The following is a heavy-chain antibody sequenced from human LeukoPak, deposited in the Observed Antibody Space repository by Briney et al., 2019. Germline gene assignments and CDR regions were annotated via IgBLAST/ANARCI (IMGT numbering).Heavy chain of an antibody. CDR2: IKQDGSEK. V-gene: IGHV3-7*01. J-gene: IGHJ5*02. D-gene: IGHD2-2*01. Sequence: GGSLRFSCAASGFTFSSYWMSWVRQAPGKGLEWVANIKQDGSEKYYVDSVKGRFTISRDNAKNSLYLQMNSLRAEDTAVYYCARDDCSSISCYHNWFDPWGQGTLVTVSS. CDR3: ARDDCSSISCYHNWFDP. CDR1: GFTFSSYW.